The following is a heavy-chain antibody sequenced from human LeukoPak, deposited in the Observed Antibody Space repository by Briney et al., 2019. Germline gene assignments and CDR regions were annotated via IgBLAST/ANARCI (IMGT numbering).Heavy chain of an antibody. CDR3: AKGKGMITFGGVIALWYFDY. CDR1: GFTFSNAW. Sequence: GGSLRLSCAASGFTFSNAWMSWVRQAPGKGLEWVSRIKSKTDGGTTDYAAPVKGRFTISRDDSKNTLYLQMNSLKTEDTAVYYCAKGKGMITFGGVIALWYFDYWGQGTLVTVSS. V-gene: IGHV3-15*01. D-gene: IGHD3-16*02. J-gene: IGHJ4*02. CDR2: IKSKTDGGTT.